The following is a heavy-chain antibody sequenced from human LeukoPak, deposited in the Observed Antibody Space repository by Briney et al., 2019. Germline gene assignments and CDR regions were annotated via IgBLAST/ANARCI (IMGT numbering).Heavy chain of an antibody. D-gene: IGHD3-10*02. Sequence: PGGSLRLSCATSGFTFDRYTIHWVSQAPGKGLEWVSLAGWAGGATYYSDSVRGRFTISRDSGKNSVYLQMNSLTTDDTAFYFCAKELDTMFFDYWGQGALVAVSS. V-gene: IGHV3-43*01. CDR2: AGWAGGAT. CDR1: GFTFDRYT. CDR3: AKELDTMFFDY. J-gene: IGHJ4*02.